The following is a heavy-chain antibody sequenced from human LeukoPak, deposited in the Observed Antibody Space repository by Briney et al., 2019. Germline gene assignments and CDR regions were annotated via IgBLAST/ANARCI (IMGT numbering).Heavy chain of an antibody. V-gene: IGHV3-33*01. Sequence: PGGSLRLSCAASGFTFSSYGMHWVRQAPGKGLEWVAVIWYDGSNKYYADSVKGRITISRDNSKNTLYLQMNSLRAEDTAVYYCAREPFWSGYFDYWGQGTLVTVSS. CDR1: GFTFSSYG. J-gene: IGHJ4*02. CDR3: AREPFWSGYFDY. D-gene: IGHD3-3*01. CDR2: IWYDGSNK.